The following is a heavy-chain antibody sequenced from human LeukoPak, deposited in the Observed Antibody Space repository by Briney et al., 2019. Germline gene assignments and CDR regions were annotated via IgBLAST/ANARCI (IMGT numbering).Heavy chain of an antibody. CDR1: GGSISSSHW. CDR2: MYYSGST. CDR3: ARDIDSSGWYGRYDY. D-gene: IGHD6-19*01. J-gene: IGHJ4*02. V-gene: IGHV4-4*02. Sequence: PSETLSLTCAVSGGSISSSHWWSWVRQPPGKGLEWIGYMYYSGSTYYNPSLKSRVTISVDTSKNQFSLKLSSVTAADTAVYYCARDIDSSGWYGRYDYWGQGTLVTVSS.